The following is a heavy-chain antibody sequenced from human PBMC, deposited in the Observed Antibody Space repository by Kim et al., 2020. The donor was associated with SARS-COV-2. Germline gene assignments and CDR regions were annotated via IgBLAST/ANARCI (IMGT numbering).Heavy chain of an antibody. Sequence: TNYNPPLKSRVTISVDTSKNQFSLKLSSVTAADTAVYYCASVVGPLVFDYWGQGTLVTVSS. D-gene: IGHD2-21*01. CDR3: ASVVGPLVFDY. CDR2: T. J-gene: IGHJ4*02. V-gene: IGHV4-59*01.